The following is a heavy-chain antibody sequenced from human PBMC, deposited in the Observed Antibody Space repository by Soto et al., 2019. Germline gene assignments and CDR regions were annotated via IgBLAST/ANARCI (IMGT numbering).Heavy chain of an antibody. Sequence: QVQLQESGPGLVKPSQTLSLTCAVSGGSIRSDGSYWTWIRQLPGGGLEWIGYIYYSGSTSYNPYLESRASISVDSSENQFSLRLTSVTAADTAVYYCARRAGNRRGYPIDSWGQGTLVTVSS. CDR3: ARRAGNRRGYPIDS. V-gene: IGHV4-31*11. CDR2: IYYSGST. J-gene: IGHJ4*02. CDR1: GGSIRSDGSY. D-gene: IGHD5-18*01.